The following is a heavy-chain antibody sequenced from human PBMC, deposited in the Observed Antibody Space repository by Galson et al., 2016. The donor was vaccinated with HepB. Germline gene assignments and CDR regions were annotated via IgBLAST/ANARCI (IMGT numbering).Heavy chain of an antibody. D-gene: IGHD7-27*01. V-gene: IGHV3-23*01. CDR2: ISTSGDRI. J-gene: IGHJ4*02. Sequence: SLRLSCAASGFTFSSYGMSWVRQASGKGLEWVSGISTSGDRIKYADSVKGRFTISRDNSKNTLYLQMNSLRAEDTAVYYCAKDDLVNWGSPIDYWGPGTLVTVSS. CDR1: GFTFSSYG. CDR3: AKDDLVNWGSPIDY.